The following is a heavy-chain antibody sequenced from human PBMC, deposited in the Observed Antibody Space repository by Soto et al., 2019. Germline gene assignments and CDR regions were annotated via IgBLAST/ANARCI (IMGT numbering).Heavy chain of an antibody. Sequence: QVQLVESGGGVVQPGRSLRLSCAASGFTFSSYGMHWVRQAPGKGLEWVAVISYDGSNKYYADSVKGRFTISRDNSKNTLYLQMNSLRAEDTAVYYCAKTEAAGAYFDYWGQGTLVTVSS. CDR3: AKTEAAGAYFDY. CDR1: GFTFSSYG. D-gene: IGHD6-13*01. J-gene: IGHJ4*02. CDR2: ISYDGSNK. V-gene: IGHV3-30*18.